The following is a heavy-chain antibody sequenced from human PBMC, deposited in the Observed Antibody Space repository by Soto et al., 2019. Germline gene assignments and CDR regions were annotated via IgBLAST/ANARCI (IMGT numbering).Heavy chain of an antibody. Sequence: QVQLVQSGAEVKKPGASVKVSCKTSGYTFAAYYIHWIRQAPGQGLEWMGWINPTSGGTVYAQNFQGRVTMPRDTSISTAYMELRRLNSDDTAVDYCARDPDYGDHWGYFFDSWGQGTPVTVSS. CDR3: ARDPDYGDHWGYFFDS. CDR1: GYTFAAYY. J-gene: IGHJ4*02. CDR2: INPTSGGT. D-gene: IGHD4-17*01. V-gene: IGHV1-2*02.